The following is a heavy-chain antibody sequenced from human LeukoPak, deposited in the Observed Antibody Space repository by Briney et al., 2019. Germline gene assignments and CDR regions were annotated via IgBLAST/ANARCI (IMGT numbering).Heavy chain of an antibody. D-gene: IGHD4/OR15-4a*01. CDR1: GYTFTTLD. CDR3: ARETIEAFDV. CDR2: MNPKSGMS. J-gene: IGHJ3*01. V-gene: IGHV1-8*03. Sequence: ASVKVSCKASGYTFTTLDINWVRQATGQGLEWMGWMNPKSGMSGFAQRFQGRVTITRDTSISTVYMELSSLRSEDTAVYYCARETIEAFDVWGQGTMVTVSS.